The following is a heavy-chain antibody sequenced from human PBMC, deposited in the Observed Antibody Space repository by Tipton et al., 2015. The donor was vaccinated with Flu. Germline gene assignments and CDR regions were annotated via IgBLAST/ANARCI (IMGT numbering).Heavy chain of an antibody. D-gene: IGHD6-19*01. CDR3: ARERRGGWPFYDAFDF. CDR2: IHYSGST. CDR1: GGSISTYY. J-gene: IGHJ3*01. Sequence: TLFLTCTVSGGSISTYYWSWIRQPPGKGLEWIGYIHYSGSTNYNPSLKSRVTMSVDLFKNQISLRLSSVTAADTAVYYCARERRGGWPFYDAFDFWGQGTTVTVSS. V-gene: IGHV4-59*12.